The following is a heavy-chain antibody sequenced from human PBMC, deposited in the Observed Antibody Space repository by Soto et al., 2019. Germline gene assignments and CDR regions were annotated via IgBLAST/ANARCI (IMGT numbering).Heavy chain of an antibody. J-gene: IGHJ4*02. V-gene: IGHV2-5*02. CDR2: IYWDDDK. CDR1: GFSLSTSGVG. Sequence: SGPTLVNPTQPLTLTCTFSGFSLSTSGVGVGWIRQPPGKALEWLALIYWDDDKRYSPSLKSRLTITKDTSKNQVVLTMTNMDPVDTATYYCAHRLSYYYDSSGYFDYWGQGTLVTVSS. CDR3: AHRLSYYYDSSGYFDY. D-gene: IGHD3-22*01.